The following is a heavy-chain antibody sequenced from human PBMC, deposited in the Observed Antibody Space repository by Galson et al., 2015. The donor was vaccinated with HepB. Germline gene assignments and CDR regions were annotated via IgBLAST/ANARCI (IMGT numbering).Heavy chain of an antibody. Sequence: SVKVSCKASGYTFTSYAMHWVRQAPGQRLEWMGWINAGNGNTKYSQKFQGRVTITRDTSASTAYMELSSLRSEDTAVYYCARGVLLWFGEPRLDYWGQGTLVTVSS. V-gene: IGHV1-3*01. D-gene: IGHD3-10*01. CDR3: ARGVLLWFGEPRLDY. CDR1: GYTFTSYA. CDR2: INAGNGNT. J-gene: IGHJ4*02.